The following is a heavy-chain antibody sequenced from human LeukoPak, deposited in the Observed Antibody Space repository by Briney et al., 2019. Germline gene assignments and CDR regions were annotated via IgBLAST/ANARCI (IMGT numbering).Heavy chain of an antibody. V-gene: IGHV1-18*01. Sequence: ASVKVSCKASGYTFTSYGISWVRQAPGQGLEWMGWISAYNGNTNYAQKLQGRVTMTTDTSTSTAYMELRSLRSDDTAVYYCARRGYCTNGVCYTWWFDPWGQGTLVAVSS. CDR3: ARRGYCTNGVCYTWWFDP. D-gene: IGHD2-8*01. CDR1: GYTFTSYG. J-gene: IGHJ5*02. CDR2: ISAYNGNT.